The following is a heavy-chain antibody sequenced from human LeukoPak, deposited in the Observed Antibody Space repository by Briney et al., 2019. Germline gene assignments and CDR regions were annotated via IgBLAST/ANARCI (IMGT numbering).Heavy chain of an antibody. J-gene: IGHJ6*03. CDR1: GYTFTSYD. CDR2: MNPNSGNT. V-gene: IGHV1-8*01. Sequence: GASVKVSCKASGYTFTSYDINWVRQATGQGLEWMGWMNPNSGNTGYAQKFQGRVTMTRNTSISTAYLQWSSLKASDTAMYYCARSNYYYGSGSYRRNYYMDVWGKGTTVTVSS. D-gene: IGHD3-10*01. CDR3: ARSNYYYGSGSYRRNYYMDV.